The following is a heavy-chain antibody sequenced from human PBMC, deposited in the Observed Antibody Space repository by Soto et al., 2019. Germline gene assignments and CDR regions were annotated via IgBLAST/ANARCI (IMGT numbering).Heavy chain of an antibody. D-gene: IGHD6-19*01. CDR2: VSHDGRNT. V-gene: IGHV3-30*18. J-gene: IGHJ4*02. Sequence: VQLVESGGGVVQPGRSLRLSCAASGFTFSDYAMHWVHQAPGKGMEWVAVVSHDGRNTHYADSVKGRFTISRDSAINTVSLAMSILRADDTAVYCCTKGARQCLATSDFNYCGQGALVTVAS. CDR1: GFTFSDYA. CDR3: TKGARQCLATSDFNY.